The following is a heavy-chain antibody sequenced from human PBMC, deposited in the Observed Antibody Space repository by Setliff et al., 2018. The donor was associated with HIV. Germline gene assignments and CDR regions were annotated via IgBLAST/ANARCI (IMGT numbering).Heavy chain of an antibody. CDR3: ARSRPYNSALDY. D-gene: IGHD6-25*01. V-gene: IGHV3-66*02. Sequence: PGESLKISCAASGFTFSSYWMSWVRQAPGKGLEWVSTIYSDGSTYHRDSVKGRFTLSRDNSKNTVYLQVGSLRPDDTAMYYCARSRPYNSALDYWGQGTLVTVSS. CDR1: GFTFSSYW. J-gene: IGHJ4*02. CDR2: IYSDGST.